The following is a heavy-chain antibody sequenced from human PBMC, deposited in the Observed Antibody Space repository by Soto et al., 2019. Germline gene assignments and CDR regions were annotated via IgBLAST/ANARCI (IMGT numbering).Heavy chain of an antibody. CDR2: ISGSGGST. V-gene: IGHV3-23*01. Sequence: PGGSLRLSCAASGFTFSSYAMSWVRQAPGKGLEWVSAISGSGGSTYYADSVKGRFTISRDNSKNTLYLQMNSLRAEDTAVYYCAKGGAKYDILTKFDYWGQGTLVTVSS. D-gene: IGHD3-9*01. CDR3: AKGGAKYDILTKFDY. J-gene: IGHJ4*01. CDR1: GFTFSSYA.